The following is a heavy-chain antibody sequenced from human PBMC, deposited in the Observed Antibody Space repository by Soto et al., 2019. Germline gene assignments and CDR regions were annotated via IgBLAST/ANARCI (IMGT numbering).Heavy chain of an antibody. CDR1: GLTFNNYG. V-gene: IGHV3-30*18. CDR2: ISNDGSDK. D-gene: IGHD6-13*01. Sequence: QVQLVESGGGVVQPGRSLRLSCAASGLTFNNYGMHWVRQAPGKGLEWVATISNDGSDKYYADSVKGRLTISRDNSKNTVYLQMNRLRAEETAVYYCAKDQGIAASHGIDWGQGTMVTVSS. CDR3: AKDQGIAASHGID. J-gene: IGHJ3*01.